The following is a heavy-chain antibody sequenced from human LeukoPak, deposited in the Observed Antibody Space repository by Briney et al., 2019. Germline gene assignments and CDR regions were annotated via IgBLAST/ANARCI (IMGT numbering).Heavy chain of an antibody. CDR2: IYSRGTT. D-gene: IGHD1-26*01. CDR1: GYSISSGYY. CDR3: ASLVGATPHDY. J-gene: IGHJ4*02. Sequence: SETLSLTCTVSGYSISSGYYWSWIRQPPGKGLEWIGYIYSRGTTNYNPSLKSRVTISVDKSKNQFSLKLSSVTAADTAVYYCASLVGATPHDYWGQGTLVTVSS. V-gene: IGHV4-61*05.